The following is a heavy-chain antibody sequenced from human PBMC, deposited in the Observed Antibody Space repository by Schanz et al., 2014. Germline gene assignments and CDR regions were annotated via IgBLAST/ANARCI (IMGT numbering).Heavy chain of an antibody. CDR2: IIPILDKT. Sequence: QVQLVQSGAEVKKPGSSVKVSCKASGGTFSSSTLTWVRQAPGQGLEWMGRIIPILDKTNYAQKCQGRVTMTADKSTSTVYMEVSGLRSEDTAVYYCARDGEAAAGCDYWGQGTLVTVSS. D-gene: IGHD6-13*01. CDR1: GGTFSSST. V-gene: IGHV1-69*09. CDR3: ARDGEAAAGCDY. J-gene: IGHJ4*02.